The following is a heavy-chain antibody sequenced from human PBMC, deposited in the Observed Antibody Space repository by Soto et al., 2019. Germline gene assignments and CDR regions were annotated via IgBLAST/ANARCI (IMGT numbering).Heavy chain of an antibody. J-gene: IGHJ6*03. CDR1: GFTFSNYE. CDR2: IRNNGAHT. Sequence: EAQLVESGGGLVQPGGSLRLSCAASGFTFSNYEMHWVRQAPGKGLEYVSGIRNNGAHTDYAKSVKGRFTISRDNSENTVYLQMGSLRAEDMALYCCGRRGYVRRWPNVYMGVCGKGTTVTGSS. V-gene: IGHV3-64*01. CDR3: GRRGYVRRWPNVYMGV. D-gene: IGHD2-15*01.